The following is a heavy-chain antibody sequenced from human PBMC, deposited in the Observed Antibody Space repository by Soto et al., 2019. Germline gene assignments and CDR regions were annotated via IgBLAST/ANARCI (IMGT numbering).Heavy chain of an antibody. D-gene: IGHD3-3*01. J-gene: IGHJ6*02. Sequence: GGSLRLSCAASGFTFSSYAMHWVRQAPGKGLEWVAVISYDGSNKYYADSMKGRFTISRDNSKNTLYLQMNSLRAEDTAVYYCARDEALRFLEWLLYPHLSQNYYYYGMDVWGQGTTVTVSS. V-gene: IGHV3-30-3*01. CDR3: ARDEALRFLEWLLYPHLSQNYYYYGMDV. CDR1: GFTFSSYA. CDR2: ISYDGSNK.